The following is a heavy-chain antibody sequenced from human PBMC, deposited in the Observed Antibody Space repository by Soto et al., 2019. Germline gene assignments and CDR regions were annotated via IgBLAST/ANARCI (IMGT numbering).Heavy chain of an antibody. V-gene: IGHV1-8*01. CDR1: GYTFTSYD. D-gene: IGHD3-22*01. J-gene: IGHJ4*02. Sequence: QVQLVQSGAEVKKPGASVKVSCKASGYTFTSYDVNWVRQATGQGLEWMGWMNPNSGNTGYAQKFQGRVTMTRNTSISTAYMELSSLRSEDTAVYYCARADYYDRSGYLLPCGYWGQGTLVTVSS. CDR3: ARADYYDRSGYLLPCGY. CDR2: MNPNSGNT.